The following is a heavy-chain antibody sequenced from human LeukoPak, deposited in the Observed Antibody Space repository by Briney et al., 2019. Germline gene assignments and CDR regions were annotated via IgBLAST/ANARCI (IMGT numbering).Heavy chain of an antibody. Sequence: KSGGSLRLSCAASGFTFSSYSMNWVRQAPGKGLEWVSSISSSSSYIYYADSVKGRFTISRDNAKNSLYLQMNSLRAEDTAVYYCARDSRGSEAFDIWGQGKMVTVSS. D-gene: IGHD1-1*01. V-gene: IGHV3-21*01. J-gene: IGHJ3*02. CDR2: ISSSSSYI. CDR3: ARDSRGSEAFDI. CDR1: GFTFSSYS.